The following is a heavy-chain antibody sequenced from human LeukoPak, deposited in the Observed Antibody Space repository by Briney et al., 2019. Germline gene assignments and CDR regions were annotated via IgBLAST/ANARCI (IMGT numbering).Heavy chain of an antibody. CDR2: MSYDGSDK. Sequence: GGSLRLSCAASGFTFSNYGMHWVRQAPGKGLEWVAVMSYDGSDKYYADSVKGRFTISRDNSKNTLYLQINSLRAEDTALYYCAKDILDDGGDCRIDYWGQGTLVTVSS. V-gene: IGHV3-30*18. J-gene: IGHJ4*02. CDR1: GFTFSNYG. D-gene: IGHD2-21*02. CDR3: AKDILDDGGDCRIDY.